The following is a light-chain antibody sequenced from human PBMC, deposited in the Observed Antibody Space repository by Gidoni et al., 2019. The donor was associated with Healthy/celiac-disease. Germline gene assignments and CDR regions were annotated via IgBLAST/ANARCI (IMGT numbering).Light chain of an antibody. V-gene: IGKV1-27*01. CDR1: QGISNY. Sequence: DIHMTQSSSSPSASVGDRVTITCRASQGISNYLAWYQQKPGKVPKLLIYAASTLQSGVPSRFSGGGSGTDFTLTISSLQPEDVATYYCQKYNSAPLFTFGPGTKVDIK. CDR2: AAS. CDR3: QKYNSAPLFT. J-gene: IGKJ3*01.